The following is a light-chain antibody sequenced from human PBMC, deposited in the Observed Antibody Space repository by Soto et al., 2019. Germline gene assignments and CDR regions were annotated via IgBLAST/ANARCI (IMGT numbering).Light chain of an antibody. CDR1: SSNIGAGYD. J-gene: IGLJ1*01. V-gene: IGLV1-40*01. CDR2: GNS. CDR3: QSYDSSLSALYV. Sequence: QSVLTQPPSVSGAPGQRVTISCTGSSSNIGAGYDVHWYQQLPGTAPKLLIYGNSNRPSGVPDRFSGSKSGTSASLAITGIQSEYEADYYCQSYDSSLSALYVFGTGTKLTVL.